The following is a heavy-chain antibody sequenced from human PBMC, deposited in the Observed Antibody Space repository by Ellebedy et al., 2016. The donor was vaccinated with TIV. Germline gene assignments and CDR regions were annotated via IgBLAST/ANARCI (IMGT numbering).Heavy chain of an antibody. CDR2: IYPGDSDT. V-gene: IGHV5-51*01. CDR3: ASARGANYFDY. CDR1: GYNFTNYW. J-gene: IGHJ4*02. Sequence: GESLKISCRGSGYNFTNYWIGWVRQMPGKGLEWMGIIYPGDSDTRYSPSFQGQVTISADKSISTAYLQWSTLKSSDTAMYYCASARGANYFDYWGQGTLVTVSS.